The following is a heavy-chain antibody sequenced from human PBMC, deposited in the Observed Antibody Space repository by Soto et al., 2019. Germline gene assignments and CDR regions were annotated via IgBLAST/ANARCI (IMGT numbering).Heavy chain of an antibody. CDR3: SRGTDVRYCTRYSCPGLEV. CDR2: IAQDGTEK. Sequence: LWWVALWFTSVNLGRSCVLQATGKGLYGVANIAQDGTEKHYVDSVRGRFTISRDNGKNSLSLQMNSLRAEDTAMYYCSRGTDVRYCTRYSCPGLEVWRQGTTVT. D-gene: IGHD2-8*01. J-gene: IGHJ6*02. CDR1: WFTSVNLG. V-gene: IGHV3-7*03.